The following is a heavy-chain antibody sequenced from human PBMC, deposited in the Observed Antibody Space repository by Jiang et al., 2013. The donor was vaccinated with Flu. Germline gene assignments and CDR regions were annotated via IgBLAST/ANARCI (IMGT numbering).Heavy chain of an antibody. D-gene: IGHD3-3*01. CDR2: IYYSGST. CDR1: GGSISSGDYY. CDR3: ARGDYDFWSGYYEDY. J-gene: IGHJ4*02. V-gene: IGHV4-30-4*01. Sequence: GLVKPSQTLSLTCTVSGGSISSGDYYWSWIRQPPGKGLEWIGYIYYSGSTYYNPSLKSRVTISVDTSKNQFSLKLSSVTAADTAVYYCARGDYDFWSGYYEDYWGQGTLVTVSS.